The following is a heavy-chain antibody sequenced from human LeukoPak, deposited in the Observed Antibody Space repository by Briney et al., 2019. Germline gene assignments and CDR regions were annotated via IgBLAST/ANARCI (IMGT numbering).Heavy chain of an antibody. J-gene: IGHJ6*03. D-gene: IGHD3-10*01. Sequence: PSETLSLTCTVSGGSISSSSYYWGWIRQPPGKGLEWIGSIYYSGSTYYNPSLKSRVTISVDTSKNQFSLKLSSVTAADTAVYYCARAVGERWVRGVMGLHYYYYMDVWGKGTTVTVSS. CDR3: ARAVGERWVRGVMGLHYYYYMDV. CDR2: IYYSGST. V-gene: IGHV4-39*07. CDR1: GGSISSSSYY.